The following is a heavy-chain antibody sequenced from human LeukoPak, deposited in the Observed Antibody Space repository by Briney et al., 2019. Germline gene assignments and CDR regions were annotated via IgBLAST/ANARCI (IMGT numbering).Heavy chain of an antibody. V-gene: IGHV3-21*01. Sequence: GGSLRLSFAASGFTFSSYSMNWVRQAPGKGLEWVSSISSSSSYIYYADSVKGRFTISRDNAKNSLYLQMNSLRAEDTAVYYCARERGNYYDSTGSFDYWGQGTLVTVSS. CDR3: ARERGNYYDSTGSFDY. CDR1: GFTFSSYS. CDR2: ISSSSSYI. J-gene: IGHJ4*02. D-gene: IGHD3-22*01.